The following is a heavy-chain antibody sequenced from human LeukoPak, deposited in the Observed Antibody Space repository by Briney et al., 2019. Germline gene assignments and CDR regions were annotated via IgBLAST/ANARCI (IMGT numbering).Heavy chain of an antibody. D-gene: IGHD1-26*01. V-gene: IGHV3-23*01. J-gene: IGHJ6*01. Sequence: GGSLRLSCAASGFTFSDYAMNWVRQAPGKGLEWVSSIRGSGGLTSYAGSVKGRFTISRDNSKNTLYLEMNSLRAEDTAIYYCAKMKGHPLPKYYMDVWGQGTTVTVSS. CDR3: AKMKGHPLPKYYMDV. CDR2: IRGSGGLT. CDR1: GFTFSDYA.